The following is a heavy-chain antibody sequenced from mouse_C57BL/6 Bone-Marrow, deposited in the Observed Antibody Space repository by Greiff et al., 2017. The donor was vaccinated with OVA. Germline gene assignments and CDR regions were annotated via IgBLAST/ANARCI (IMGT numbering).Heavy chain of an antibody. CDR3: TTPPYYDYEGY. CDR1: GFNIKDDY. CDR2: IDPENGDT. J-gene: IGHJ2*01. V-gene: IGHV14-4*01. Sequence: VQLKESGAELVRPGASVKLSCTASGFNIKDDYMHWVKQRPEQGLEWIGWIDPENGDTEYASKFQGKATITADTSSNTAYLQLSSLTSEDTAVYYCTTPPYYDYEGYWGQGTTLTVSS. D-gene: IGHD2-4*01.